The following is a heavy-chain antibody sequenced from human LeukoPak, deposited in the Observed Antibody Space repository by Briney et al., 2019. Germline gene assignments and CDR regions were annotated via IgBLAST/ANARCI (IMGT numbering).Heavy chain of an antibody. J-gene: IGHJ6*02. D-gene: IGHD2-2*02. CDR3: ARAGCSSTSCYTTYGMDV. V-gene: IGHV3-23*01. CDR1: GFIFSSYA. Sequence: GGSLRLSCAVSGFIFSSYAMSWVRQAPGKGLEWVSVISDSGGSTYYADSVKGRFTISRDNSKNTVYLQMKSLRAEDTAVYYCARAGCSSTSCYTTYGMDVWGQGTTVTVSS. CDR2: ISDSGGST.